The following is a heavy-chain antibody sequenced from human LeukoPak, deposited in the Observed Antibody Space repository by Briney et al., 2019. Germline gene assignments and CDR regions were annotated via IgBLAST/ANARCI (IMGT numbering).Heavy chain of an antibody. J-gene: IGHJ4*02. V-gene: IGHV3-7*03. CDR3: AKEGRSLQTY. D-gene: IGHD5-24*01. CDR2: IKEDGTET. Sequence: GGSLRLSCAASGFMFSSNWMSWVRLAPGKGLEWVANIKEDGTETFYVDSVKGRFTISRDNAKNSLYLQMNSLRVEDTAVYYCAKEGRSLQTYWGQGTLVTVSS. CDR1: GFMFSSNW.